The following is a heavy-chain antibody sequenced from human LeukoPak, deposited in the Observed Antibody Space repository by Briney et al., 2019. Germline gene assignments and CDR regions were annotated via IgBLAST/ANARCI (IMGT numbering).Heavy chain of an antibody. CDR1: GGSISSSSYY. CDR3: ARAYAGYASRFDY. D-gene: IGHD1-1*01. CDR2: IYYSGNT. V-gene: IGHV4-39*07. Sequence: SETLSLTCSVSGGSISSSSYYWGWIRQPPGKGLEWIGSIYYSGNTYNNPSLKSRVTVSVDTSKNQFSLKLSSVIEADTAVYYCARAYAGYASRFDYWGQGILGTVSS. J-gene: IGHJ4*02.